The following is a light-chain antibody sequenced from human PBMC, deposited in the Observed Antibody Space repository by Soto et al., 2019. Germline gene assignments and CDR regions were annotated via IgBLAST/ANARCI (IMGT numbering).Light chain of an antibody. J-gene: IGKJ1*01. CDR3: LQYDSLWT. V-gene: IGKV1-5*03. CDR2: KAS. CDR1: QTIGTW. Sequence: IQMTQSPSTLSASVGDSVTITCRASQTIGTWLAWYQQKPGKAPDLLIYKASYLEPGVPSRLSGSGSGTEFTLTISSLQPDDFATYYCLQYDSLWTFGRGTKVEIK.